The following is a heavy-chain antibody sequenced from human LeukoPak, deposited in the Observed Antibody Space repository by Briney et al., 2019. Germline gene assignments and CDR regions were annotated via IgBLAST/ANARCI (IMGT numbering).Heavy chain of an antibody. CDR3: ARGLSTAGEFTN. CDR2: MNPNSGNT. Sequence: ASVKVSCKASGYTFTGYDINWVRQATGQGLEWMGWMNPNSGNTGYAQKFQGRVTMTRNTSISTAYMELSSLRSEDTAVYYCARGLSTAGEFTNWGQGTLVTVSS. D-gene: IGHD2-2*01. CDR1: GYTFTGYD. V-gene: IGHV1-8*01. J-gene: IGHJ4*02.